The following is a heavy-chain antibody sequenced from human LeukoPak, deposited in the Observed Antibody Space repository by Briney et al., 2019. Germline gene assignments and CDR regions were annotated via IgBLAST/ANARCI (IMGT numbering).Heavy chain of an antibody. J-gene: IGHJ4*02. Sequence: SETLSLTCTVSGVSTSSAIYYWSWIRQHPGKGLEWIGYIYFSGSTYYNPSLKSRVTISVDRSKNQFSLKLSSVTAADTAVYYCARAEDSGSYYNYWGQGTLVTVSS. CDR3: ARAEDSGSYYNY. CDR2: IYFSGST. V-gene: IGHV4-30-4*08. CDR1: GVSTSSAIYY. D-gene: IGHD1-26*01.